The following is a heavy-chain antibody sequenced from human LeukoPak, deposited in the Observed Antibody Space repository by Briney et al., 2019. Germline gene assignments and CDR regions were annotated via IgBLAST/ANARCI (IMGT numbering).Heavy chain of an antibody. CDR1: GYTFTSYY. CDR2: INPSGGNT. J-gene: IGHJ5*02. V-gene: IGHV1-46*01. Sequence: ASVKVSCKASGYTFTSYYMHWVRQAPGQGLEWMGIINPSGGNTSYAQKFEGRVTMNRDTSTSTVYMELSSLRSEDTAVYYCASAYTAMDYWFDLWGQGTLVTVSS. CDR3: ASAYTAMDYWFDL. D-gene: IGHD5-18*01.